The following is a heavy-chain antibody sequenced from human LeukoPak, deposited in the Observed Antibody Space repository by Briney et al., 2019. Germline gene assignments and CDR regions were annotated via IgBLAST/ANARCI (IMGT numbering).Heavy chain of an antibody. D-gene: IGHD5-12*01. J-gene: IGHJ6*02. CDR1: GYTLSSYY. CDR2: INPSGGST. CDR3: ARVKWLREALTNGMDV. Sequence: ASVKVSCKASGYTLSSYYMHWVRQAPGQGLEWMGIINPSGGSTSYAQKFQGRVTMTRDTSTSTVYMELSSLRSEDTAVYYCARVKWLREALTNGMDVWGQGTTVTVSS. V-gene: IGHV1-46*01.